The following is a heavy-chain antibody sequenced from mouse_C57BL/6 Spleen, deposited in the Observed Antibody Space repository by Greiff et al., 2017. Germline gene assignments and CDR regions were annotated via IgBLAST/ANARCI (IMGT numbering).Heavy chain of an antibody. CDR2: ISSGGDYI. Sequence: EVKLVESGEGLVKPGGSLKLSCAASGFTFSSYAMSWVRQTPEKRLEWVAYISSGGDYIYYADTVKGRFTISRDNARNTLYLQMSSLKSEDTAMYYCTREGILLITTGYFDGWGTGATVTVSS. CDR1: GFTFSSYA. J-gene: IGHJ1*03. CDR3: TREGILLITTGYFDG. V-gene: IGHV5-9-1*02. D-gene: IGHD1-1*01.